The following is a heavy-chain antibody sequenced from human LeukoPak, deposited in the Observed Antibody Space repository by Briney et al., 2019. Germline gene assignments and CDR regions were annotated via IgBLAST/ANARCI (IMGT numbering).Heavy chain of an antibody. D-gene: IGHD1-26*01. CDR1: GGSISSYY. J-gene: IGHJ4*02. Sequence: SETLSLTCTVSGGSISSYYWSWIRQTPGKGLEWVGDIYNSGSTNYNASPKSRVTISVDTSKNQFSLKLSSVTAADTAVYFCSRHGASGSYLYYFDYWGQGTLVTVSS. CDR3: SRHGASGSYLYYFDY. V-gene: IGHV4-59*08. CDR2: IYNSGST.